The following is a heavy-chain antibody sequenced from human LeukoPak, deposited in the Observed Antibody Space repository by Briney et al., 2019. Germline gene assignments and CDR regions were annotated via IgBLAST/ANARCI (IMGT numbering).Heavy chain of an antibody. D-gene: IGHD3-10*01. CDR2: INSDGSST. CDR3: ARDKYGSGSYSWSKRLDS. V-gene: IGHV3-74*01. CDR1: GFTFSSYW. J-gene: IGHJ4*02. Sequence: PGGSLRLSCAASGFTFSSYWMHWVRQAPGKGLVWVSRINSDGSSTSYADSVKGRFTISRDNAKNTLYLQMNNLRAEDTAVYYCARDKYGSGSYSWSKRLDSWGQGTLVTVSS.